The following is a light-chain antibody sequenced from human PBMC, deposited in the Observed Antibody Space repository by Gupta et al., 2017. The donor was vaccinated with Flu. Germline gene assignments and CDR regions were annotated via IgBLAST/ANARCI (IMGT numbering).Light chain of an antibody. V-gene: IGLV6-57*03. J-gene: IGLJ3*02. Sequence: VTISCTRSSGSIANNCVQWYQQRPGSAPTTVIYEDNKRRSGVPDRFSGSIDSSSNAASLTISGLKTEDEADYYCQSYDSSNHWVFGGGTKLTVL. CDR3: QSYDSSNHWV. CDR1: SGSIANNC. CDR2: EDN.